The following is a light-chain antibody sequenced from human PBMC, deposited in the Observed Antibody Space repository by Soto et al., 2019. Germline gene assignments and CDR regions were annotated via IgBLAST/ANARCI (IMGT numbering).Light chain of an antibody. CDR3: QQYNNSPIT. CDR2: GAS. J-gene: IGKJ2*01. Sequence: EIVMTQSPATLSVSPGERATLSCRASQSVSSNLAWYQQKPGQAPRLLIYGASTRPTGIPARFSGSGSGTEFTLTISSLQSEDFAVYYCQQYNNSPITFGQGTKLEIK. V-gene: IGKV3-15*01. CDR1: QSVSSN.